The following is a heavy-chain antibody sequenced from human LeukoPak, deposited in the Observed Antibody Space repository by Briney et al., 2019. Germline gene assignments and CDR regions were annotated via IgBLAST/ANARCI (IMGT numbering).Heavy chain of an antibody. CDR3: ARDEIAAAGTLVDP. V-gene: IGHV1-46*01. Sequence: ASVKVSRKASGYTFTRYFMHWVRPAPGQGLEWTGIINPSVGSTSYAQKFQDRVTLTRDPSTSTVYMELSSLRSDDTAVYYCARDEIAAAGTLVDPWGQGTLVTVSS. CDR1: GYTFTRYF. J-gene: IGHJ5*02. D-gene: IGHD6-13*01. CDR2: INPSVGST.